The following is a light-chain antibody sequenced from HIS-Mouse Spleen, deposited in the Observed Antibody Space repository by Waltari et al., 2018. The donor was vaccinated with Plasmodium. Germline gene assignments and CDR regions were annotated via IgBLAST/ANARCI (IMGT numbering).Light chain of an antibody. CDR1: QGIRSY. CDR2: AAS. CDR3: QQLNSYPRT. J-gene: IGKJ1*01. Sequence: DIQLTQSPSFLSASVGDRVTITCRASQGIRSYLAWYQQKPWKAPKLLIYAASTLQSGVPSRFSGSGSGTEFTLTISSLQPEDFATYYCQQLNSYPRTFGQGTKVEIK. V-gene: IGKV1-9*01.